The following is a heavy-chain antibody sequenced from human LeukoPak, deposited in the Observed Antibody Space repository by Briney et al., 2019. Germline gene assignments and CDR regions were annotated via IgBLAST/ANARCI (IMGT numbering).Heavy chain of an antibody. D-gene: IGHD3-22*01. CDR2: IWYDGSNK. CDR3: AKDSSGYSYYFDY. V-gene: IGHV3-33*06. CDR1: GFTFSSYG. J-gene: IGHJ4*02. Sequence: GGSLRLSCAASGFTFSSYGMHWVRQAPGKGLEWVAVIWYDGSNKYYADSVKGRFTISRDNSKNTLYLQMNSLRAEDTAVYYCAKDSSGYSYYFDYWGQGTLVIVSS.